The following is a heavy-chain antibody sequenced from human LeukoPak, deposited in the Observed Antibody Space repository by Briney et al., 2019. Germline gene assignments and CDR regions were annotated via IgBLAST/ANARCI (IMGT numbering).Heavy chain of an antibody. V-gene: IGHV3-23*01. Sequence: PGGSLRLSCAASGFTFSSYAMSWVHQAPGKELEWVSAISGSGGSTYYADSVKGRFTISRDNSKNTLYLQMNSLRAEDTAVYYCAKDLIAVAGKRYFDYWGQGTLVTVSS. J-gene: IGHJ4*02. CDR2: ISGSGGST. D-gene: IGHD6-19*01. CDR3: AKDLIAVAGKRYFDY. CDR1: GFTFSSYA.